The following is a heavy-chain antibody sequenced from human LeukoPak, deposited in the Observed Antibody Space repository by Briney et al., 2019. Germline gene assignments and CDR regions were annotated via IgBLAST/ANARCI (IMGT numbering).Heavy chain of an antibody. D-gene: IGHD3-22*01. CDR2: IYYSGST. Sequence: SETLSLTCNVSGGSISSDYWTWIRQPPGKGLEWIGNIYYSGSTNYNPSLKSRVTISVDTSKNQFSLKLNSVTAADTAVYYCARRRDYYDSRGYYAFDIWGHGTMVTVSS. CDR1: GGSISSDY. CDR3: ARRRDYYDSRGYYAFDI. J-gene: IGHJ3*02. V-gene: IGHV4-59*01.